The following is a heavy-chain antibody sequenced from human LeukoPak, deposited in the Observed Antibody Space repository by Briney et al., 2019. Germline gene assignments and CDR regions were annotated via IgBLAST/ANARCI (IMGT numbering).Heavy chain of an antibody. J-gene: IGHJ4*02. D-gene: IGHD5-18*01. CDR1: GFTFSNYN. CDR2: ISSSGSTM. Sequence: GGSLRLSCAASGFTFSNYNMIWVRQAPGKGLECVSYISSSGSTMHYADSVGGRFTISRDNAKKSLYLQMNSLRAEDTGVYYCARVWDGYSGEDYWGQGTLVTVSS. V-gene: IGHV3-48*01. CDR3: ARVWDGYSGEDY.